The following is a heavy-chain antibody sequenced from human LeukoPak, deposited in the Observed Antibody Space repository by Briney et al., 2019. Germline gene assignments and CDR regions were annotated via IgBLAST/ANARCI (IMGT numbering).Heavy chain of an antibody. D-gene: IGHD1-26*01. Sequence: PSGGSLRLSCVASGFTFSSYGMHWVRQAPGKGLEWVAVIWYDGSNKYYADSVKGRFTISRDNSKNTLYLQMNSLRAEDTAVYYCAKDAPSGNFDYWGQGTLVTVSS. V-gene: IGHV3-33*06. CDR1: GFTFSSYG. CDR3: AKDAPSGNFDY. J-gene: IGHJ4*02. CDR2: IWYDGSNK.